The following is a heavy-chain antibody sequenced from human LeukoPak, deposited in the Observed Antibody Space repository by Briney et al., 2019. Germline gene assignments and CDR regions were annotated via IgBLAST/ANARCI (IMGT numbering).Heavy chain of an antibody. J-gene: IGHJ4*02. CDR1: GFTFSSCG. V-gene: IGHV3-33*01. CDR2: IWYDGSNK. CDR3: ARAGRGYPIDY. Sequence: GGSLRLSCAASGFTFSSCGMHWVRQAPGKGLEWVAVIWYDGSNKYYADSVKGRFTISRDNSKDTLYLQMNSLRAEDTAVYYCARAGRGYPIDYWGQGTLVTVSS. D-gene: IGHD5-12*01.